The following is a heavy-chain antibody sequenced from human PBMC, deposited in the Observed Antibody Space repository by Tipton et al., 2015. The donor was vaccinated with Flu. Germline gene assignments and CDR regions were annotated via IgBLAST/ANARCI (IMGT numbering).Heavy chain of an antibody. CDR1: GGSISSYY. J-gene: IGHJ6*02. CDR3: ARYSSSWSHYGMDV. CDR2: IYYSGST. Sequence: LRLSCTVSGGSISSYYWSWIRQPPGKGLEWIGYIYYSGSTNYNPSLKSRVTMSVDTSKNQFSLKLSSVTAADTAVYYCARYSSSWSHYGMDVWDQGP. D-gene: IGHD6-13*01. V-gene: IGHV4-59*12.